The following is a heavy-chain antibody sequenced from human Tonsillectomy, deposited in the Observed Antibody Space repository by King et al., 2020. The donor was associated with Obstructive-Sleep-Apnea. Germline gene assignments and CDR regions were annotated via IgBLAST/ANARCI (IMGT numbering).Heavy chain of an antibody. D-gene: IGHD6-19*01. Sequence: VQLVESGGDLVQPGRSLRLSCAASGFTFDDYAMHWVRHAPGKGLEWVSGISWNSGSIGYADSVRGRYTISRDNAKNSLYLQMNSLRAEDTALYYCAKDNSSGWYRGLDYWGQGTLVTVSS. CDR3: AKDNSSGWYRGLDY. J-gene: IGHJ4*02. CDR2: ISWNSGSI. V-gene: IGHV3-9*01. CDR1: GFTFDDYA.